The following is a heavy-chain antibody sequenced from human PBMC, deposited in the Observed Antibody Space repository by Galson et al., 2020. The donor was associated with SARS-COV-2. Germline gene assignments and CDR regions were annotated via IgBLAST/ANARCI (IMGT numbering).Heavy chain of an antibody. V-gene: IGHV3-53*01. J-gene: IGHJ4*02. D-gene: IGHD4-4*01. CDR1: GFSVSSNH. Sequence: GESLKISCAASGFSVSSNHMNWVRQAPGKGLEWVSVIFRGGSIYYADSVKGRFTISRDTSKNTLYLQMNSLRAEDTAIYYCARDPVDGYSYFDSWGQGTLVTVSS. CDR3: ARDPVDGYSYFDS. CDR2: IFRGGSI.